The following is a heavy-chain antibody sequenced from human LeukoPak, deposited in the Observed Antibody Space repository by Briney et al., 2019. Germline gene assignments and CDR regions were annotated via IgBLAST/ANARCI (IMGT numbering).Heavy chain of an antibody. D-gene: IGHD3-3*01. V-gene: IGHV3-66*01. CDR2: IYSGGST. J-gene: IGHJ4*02. Sequence: PGGSLRLSCAASGFTVSSNYMSWVRQAPGKGLEWVSVIYSGGSTYYADSVKGRFTISRDNSKNTLYLQMNSLRAEDTAVYYCAKDAVADDFWSGYPDFDYWGQGTLVTVSS. CDR3: AKDAVADDFWSGYPDFDY. CDR1: GFTVSSNY.